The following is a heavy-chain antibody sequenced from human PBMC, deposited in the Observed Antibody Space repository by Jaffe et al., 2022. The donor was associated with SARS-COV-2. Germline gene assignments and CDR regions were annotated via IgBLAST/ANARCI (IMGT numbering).Heavy chain of an antibody. Sequence: EVQLLESGGGLVQPGGSLRLSCAASGFTFSSYAMSWVRQAPGKGLEWVSAISGSGGSTYYADSVKGRFTISRDNSKNTLYLQMNSLRAEDTAVYYCAKGGYSYGSTPYWYFDLWGRGTLVTVSS. J-gene: IGHJ2*01. CDR1: GFTFSSYA. CDR2: ISGSGGST. D-gene: IGHD5-18*01. V-gene: IGHV3-23*01. CDR3: AKGGYSYGSTPYWYFDL.